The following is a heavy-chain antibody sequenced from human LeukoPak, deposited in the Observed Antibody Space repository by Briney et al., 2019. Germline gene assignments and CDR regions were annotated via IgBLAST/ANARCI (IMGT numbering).Heavy chain of an antibody. Sequence: PSETLSLTCTVSGGSISSGSYYWSWIRQPAGKGLEWIGRIYTSGSTNYNPSLKSRVTISVDTSKNQFSLKLSSVTAADTAVYYCARGRRLYGSGSYYYYYYMDVWGKGTTVTISS. CDR1: GGSISSGSYY. CDR3: ARGRRLYGSGSYYYYYYMDV. D-gene: IGHD3-10*01. CDR2: IYTSGST. V-gene: IGHV4-61*02. J-gene: IGHJ6*03.